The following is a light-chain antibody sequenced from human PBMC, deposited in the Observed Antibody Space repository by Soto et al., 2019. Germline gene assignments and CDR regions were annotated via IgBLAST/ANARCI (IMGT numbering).Light chain of an antibody. J-gene: IGKJ2*01. CDR3: QQYGSSPPYT. Sequence: EIVLTQSPGTLYLSPGERATLSCRASQSVSSSYLAWYQQKPGQAPRLLIYGASSRATGIPDRFSGSGSGTDFTLPISRLEPEDFAVYYCQQYGSSPPYTFGQGTKLEIK. CDR1: QSVSSSY. CDR2: GAS. V-gene: IGKV3-20*01.